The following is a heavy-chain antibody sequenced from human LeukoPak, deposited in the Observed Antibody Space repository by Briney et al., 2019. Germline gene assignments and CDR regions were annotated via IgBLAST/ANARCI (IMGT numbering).Heavy chain of an antibody. CDR3: AREGGLYSSSSSWGLFDY. J-gene: IGHJ4*02. V-gene: IGHV7-4-1*02. Sequence: ASVKVSCKASGYTFTSYAMNWVRQAPGQGLEWMGWINTNTGDPTYAQGFTGRFVFSLDTSVSTAYLQISSLKAEDTAVYYCAREGGLYSSSSSWGLFDYWGQGTLVTVSS. CDR2: INTNTGDP. D-gene: IGHD6-6*01. CDR1: GYTFTSYA.